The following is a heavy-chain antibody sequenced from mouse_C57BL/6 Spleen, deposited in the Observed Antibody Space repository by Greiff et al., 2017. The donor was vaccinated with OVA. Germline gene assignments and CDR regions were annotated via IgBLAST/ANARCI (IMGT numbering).Heavy chain of an antibody. CDR1: GYTFTSYW. D-gene: IGHD1-1*01. J-gene: IGHJ2*01. Sequence: QVQLQQPGAELVRPGSSVKLSCKASGYTFTSYWMHWVQQRPIQGLEWIGNIDPSDSETHYNQKFTDKATLTVDKSSSTAYMQLSSLTSEDSAVDYCARSSITTVVADDYWGQGTTLTVSS. CDR2: IDPSDSET. CDR3: ARSSITTVVADDY. V-gene: IGHV1-52*01.